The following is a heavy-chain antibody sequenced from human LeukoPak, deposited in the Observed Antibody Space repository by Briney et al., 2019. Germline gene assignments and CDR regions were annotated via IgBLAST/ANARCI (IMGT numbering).Heavy chain of an antibody. CDR2: INPNSGGT. D-gene: IGHD3-9*01. Sequence: ASVKVSCKASGYTFTGYYMRWVRQAPGQGLEWMGWINPNSGGTNYAQKFQGRVTITRNTSISTAYMELSSLRSEDTAVYYCARGAGGRYFDWLLLNNWFDPWGQGTLVTVSS. CDR1: GYTFTGYY. J-gene: IGHJ5*02. CDR3: ARGAGGRYFDWLLLNNWFDP. V-gene: IGHV1-2*02.